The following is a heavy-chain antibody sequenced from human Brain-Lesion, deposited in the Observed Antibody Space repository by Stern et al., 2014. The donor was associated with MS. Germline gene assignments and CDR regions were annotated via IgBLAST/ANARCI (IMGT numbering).Heavy chain of an antibody. J-gene: IGHJ6*02. V-gene: IGHV1-2*02. CDR3: ARDQRGITIFGVVTDYYYLGMDV. CDR2: ITPNTGAK. Sequence: VQLVESGAEVKKPGASVKVSCKTSGYIFTGYYIHWVRQAPGQGLAWIAWITPNTGAKSDEQKLKVRVHMSRDTSISTAYVELSSLTSDDTAVYYCARDQRGITIFGVVTDYYYLGMDVWGQGTTVTVSS. CDR1: GYIFTGYY. D-gene: IGHD3-3*01.